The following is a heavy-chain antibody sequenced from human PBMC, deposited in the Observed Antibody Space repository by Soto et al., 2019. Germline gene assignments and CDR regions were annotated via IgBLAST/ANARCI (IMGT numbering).Heavy chain of an antibody. J-gene: IGHJ6*02. CDR1: GGSISSSSYY. CDR2: IYYSGST. Sequence: QLQLQESGPGLVKPSETLSLTCTVSGGSISSSSYYWGWIRQPPGKGLEWIGSIYYSGSTYYNPSLKSRFTISVDTSKNQFSLKLSSVTAADTAVYYCARRVRDIVVVPAATGPLYYYGMDVWGQGTTVTVSS. CDR3: ARRVRDIVVVPAATGPLYYYGMDV. D-gene: IGHD2-2*01. V-gene: IGHV4-39*01.